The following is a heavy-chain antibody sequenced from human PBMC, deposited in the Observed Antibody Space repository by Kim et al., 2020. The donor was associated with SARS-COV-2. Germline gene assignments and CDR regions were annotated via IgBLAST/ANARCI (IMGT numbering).Heavy chain of an antibody. V-gene: IGHV4-59*13. CDR3: AINLNRGGFDY. Sequence: SETLSLTCTVSGGSISSYYWSWIRQPPGKGLEWIGYIYHSGSTNYNLSPKSRISISVDTSKNQFSLKLSSVPAADTAEYYCAINLNRGGFDYWGQGTLVTVSS. CDR1: GGSISSYY. D-gene: IGHD1-20*01. CDR2: IYHSGST. J-gene: IGHJ4*02.